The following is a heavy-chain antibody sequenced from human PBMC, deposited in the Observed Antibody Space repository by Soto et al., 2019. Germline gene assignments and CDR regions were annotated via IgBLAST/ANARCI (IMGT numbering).Heavy chain of an antibody. Sequence: PSETLSLTCSVSGGSISNSRDYWGWIRQHPGKGLEWIGYIYYSGSTYYNPSLKSRVTISVDTSKNQFSLKLSSVTAADTAVYYCARESSPDYGDYDGLFDFDYWGQGTLVTVSS. J-gene: IGHJ4*02. CDR2: IYYSGST. D-gene: IGHD4-17*01. CDR1: GGSISNSRDY. V-gene: IGHV4-31*03. CDR3: ARESSPDYGDYDGLFDFDY.